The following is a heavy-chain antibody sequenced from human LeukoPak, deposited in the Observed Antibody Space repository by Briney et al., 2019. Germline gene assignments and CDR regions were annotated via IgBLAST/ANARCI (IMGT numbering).Heavy chain of an antibody. CDR3: AKAFAFVGANFFDY. V-gene: IGHV3-23*01. CDR2: IGDTT. J-gene: IGHJ4*02. D-gene: IGHD1-26*01. Sequence: GGSLRLSCAASGFTFSSYSINWVRQAPGKGLEWVSAIGDTTYYADSVEGRFTISRDNSKNTLYLQMNSLRAEDAAIYYCAKAFAFVGANFFDYWGQGTLVTVSS. CDR1: GFTFSSYS.